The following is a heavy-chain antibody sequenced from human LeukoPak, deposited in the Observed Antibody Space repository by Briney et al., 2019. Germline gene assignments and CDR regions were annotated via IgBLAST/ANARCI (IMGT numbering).Heavy chain of an antibody. CDR1: GGSFSGFH. CDR3: ARVNLLGYCTNGVCPGGGLPFDY. Sequence: SETLSLTCAVYGGSFSGFHWSWIRQSPGKGLQWIGEISHDESANYNPSLKSRVTISVDTSKNQFSLKLRSVTAADTAVYYCARVNLLGYCTNGVCPGGGLPFDYWGQGTLVTVSS. CDR2: ISHDESA. D-gene: IGHD2-8*01. J-gene: IGHJ4*02. V-gene: IGHV4-34*01.